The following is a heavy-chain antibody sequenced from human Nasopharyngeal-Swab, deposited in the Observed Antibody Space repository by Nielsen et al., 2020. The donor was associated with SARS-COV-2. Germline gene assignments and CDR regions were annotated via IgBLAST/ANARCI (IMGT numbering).Heavy chain of an antibody. D-gene: IGHD3-3*01. Sequence: GESLKISCAASGFTFSSYGMHWVRQAPGKGLGWVAFIRYDGSNKYYADSVKGRFTISRDNSKNTLYLQMNSLRAEDTAVYYCAKKTQSRFLGYMDVWGKGTTVTVSS. V-gene: IGHV3-30*02. CDR3: AKKTQSRFLGYMDV. J-gene: IGHJ6*03. CDR2: IRYDGSNK. CDR1: GFTFSSYG.